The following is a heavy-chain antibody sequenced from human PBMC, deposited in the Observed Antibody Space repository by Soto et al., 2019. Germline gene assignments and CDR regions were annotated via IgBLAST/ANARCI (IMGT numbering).Heavy chain of an antibody. CDR2: IYPGDSDT. Sequence: PGESLKISCKGSGYSFIDYWIGWVRQVPGKGLEWMGVIYPGDSDTRYSPSFQGQVTISADKSISTAYLQWSSLKASDTAMYYCAAWYYYDSSGYYFDYWGQGTLVTVSS. J-gene: IGHJ4*02. V-gene: IGHV5-51*01. CDR3: AAWYYYDSSGYYFDY. CDR1: GYSFIDYW. D-gene: IGHD3-22*01.